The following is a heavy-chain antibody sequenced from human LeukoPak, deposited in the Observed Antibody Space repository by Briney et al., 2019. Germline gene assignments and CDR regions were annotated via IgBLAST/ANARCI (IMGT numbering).Heavy chain of an antibody. Sequence: SETLSLTCTVSGGSISSGGYYWSWIRQHPGKGLEWIGYIYYSGSTYYNPSLKSRVTISVDTSKNQFSLKLSSVTAADTAVYYCARDAHYYDSSGYQGNYCMDVWGQGTTVIVSS. J-gene: IGHJ6*02. CDR1: GGSISSGGYY. CDR3: ARDAHYYDSSGYQGNYCMDV. CDR2: IYYSGST. D-gene: IGHD3-22*01. V-gene: IGHV4-31*03.